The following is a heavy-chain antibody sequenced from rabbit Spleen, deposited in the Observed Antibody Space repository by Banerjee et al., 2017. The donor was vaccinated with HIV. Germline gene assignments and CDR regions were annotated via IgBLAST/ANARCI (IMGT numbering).Heavy chain of an antibody. Sequence: EQLEESGGGLVKPEGSLTLTCKASGVSLNDKDVMCWVRQAPGKGLEWIGCINTESGNTAYARWAKGRFTVSKTSSTTVTLQLDSLTAADTATYFCARDTSSSFSSYGMDLWGQGTLVTVS. V-gene: IGHV1S45*01. D-gene: IGHD1-1*01. CDR3: ARDTSSSFSSYGMDL. CDR2: INTESGNT. J-gene: IGHJ6*01. CDR1: GVSLNDKDV.